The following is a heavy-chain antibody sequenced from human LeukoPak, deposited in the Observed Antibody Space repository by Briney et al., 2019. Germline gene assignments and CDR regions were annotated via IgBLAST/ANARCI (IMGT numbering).Heavy chain of an antibody. CDR1: GGSISSYY. D-gene: IGHD3-10*01. J-gene: IGHJ4*02. CDR2: IYYSGST. CDR3: ARGINYYGSGSYYPAIDY. V-gene: IGHV4-59*01. Sequence: SETLSLTCTVSGGSISSYYWSWIRQPPGKGLEWIGYIYYSGSTNYNPSLKSRVTISVDTSKSQFSLKLSSVTAADTAVYYCARGINYYGSGSYYPAIDYWGQGTLVTVSS.